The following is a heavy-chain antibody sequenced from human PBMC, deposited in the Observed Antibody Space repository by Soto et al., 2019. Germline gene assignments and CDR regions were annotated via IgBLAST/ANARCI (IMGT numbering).Heavy chain of an antibody. CDR2: INAGNGNT. CDR1: GYTFTSYA. J-gene: IGHJ3*02. V-gene: IGHV1-3*01. CDR3: ARDAPAAPDAFDI. D-gene: IGHD6-13*01. Sequence: QVQLVQSGAEVKKPGASVKVSCKASGYTFTSYAMHWVRQAPGQRLEWMGWINAGNGNTKYSQKFQGRVTITRDTSASTDYMELSSLRSEDTAVYYCARDAPAAPDAFDIWGQGTMVTVSS.